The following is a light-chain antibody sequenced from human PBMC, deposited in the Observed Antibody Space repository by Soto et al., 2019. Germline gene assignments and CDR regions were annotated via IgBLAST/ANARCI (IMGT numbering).Light chain of an antibody. CDR1: GSDVGAYNY. CDR2: EVS. J-gene: IGLJ3*02. Sequence: QSALTQPPSASGSPGQSVTISCTGTGSDVGAYNYVSWYQQHPGKAPKLMIYEVSKRPSGVPGRFSGSKSGNTASLTVSGLQAEDEADYYCISYAGSNNGGVFGGGTQVTVL. V-gene: IGLV2-8*01. CDR3: ISYAGSNNGGV.